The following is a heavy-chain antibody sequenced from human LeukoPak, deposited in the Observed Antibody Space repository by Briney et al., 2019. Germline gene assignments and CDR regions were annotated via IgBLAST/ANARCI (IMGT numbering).Heavy chain of an antibody. V-gene: IGHV3-30*18. Sequence: GGSLRLSCAASGFTFSSYGMHWVRQAPGKGLEWVAVISYDGSNKYYADSVKGRFTISRDNSKNTLYLQMNSLRAEDTAVYYCAKGQTAWLETKDHNWFDPWGQGTLVTVSS. D-gene: IGHD6-19*01. CDR3: AKGQTAWLETKDHNWFDP. J-gene: IGHJ5*02. CDR2: ISYDGSNK. CDR1: GFTFSSYG.